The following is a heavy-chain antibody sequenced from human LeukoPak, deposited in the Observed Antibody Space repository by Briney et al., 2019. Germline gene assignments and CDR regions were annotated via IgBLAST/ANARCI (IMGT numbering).Heavy chain of an antibody. CDR1: GASLSSRTSY. J-gene: IGHJ4*02. CDR3: ATRGY. D-gene: IGHD3-10*01. Sequence: PSETLSLTCSVSGASLSSRTSYWGWIRQPPGKGLEWVGYIYNSGNNHYNSSLKSRVTISIDTSKNQFSLKLASVTAADTAVYYCATRGYWGQGTLVAVSS. V-gene: IGHV4-61*05. CDR2: IYNSGNN.